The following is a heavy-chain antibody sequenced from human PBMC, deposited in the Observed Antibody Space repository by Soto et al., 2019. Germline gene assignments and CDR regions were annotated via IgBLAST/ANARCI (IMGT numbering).Heavy chain of an antibody. D-gene: IGHD3-9*01. V-gene: IGHV4-34*01. CDR1: GGSFSGYY. Sequence: SETLSLTCAVYGGSFSGYYWSWIRQPPGKGLEWIGEINHSGSTNYNPSLKSRVTISVDTSKNQFSLKLSSVTAADTAVYYCARVLRPRNYDILTGRSQDAFDIWGQATMVTVSS. J-gene: IGHJ3*02. CDR2: INHSGST. CDR3: ARVLRPRNYDILTGRSQDAFDI.